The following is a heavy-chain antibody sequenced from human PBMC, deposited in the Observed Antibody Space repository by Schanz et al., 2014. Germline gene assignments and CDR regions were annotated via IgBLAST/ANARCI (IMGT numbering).Heavy chain of an antibody. CDR1: GFTFDKYA. Sequence: EVQLVESGGGLVQPGKSLRLSCAASGFTFDKYAMHWVRQDPGKGLVWVARINSVGSNTDYADSVTGRFTISRDNAKNSLFLHMNSLRAEDTAVYYCVRDILHRVYDSGSPWGQGTLVTVSS. CDR2: INSVGSNT. V-gene: IGHV3-74*02. CDR3: VRDILHRVYDSGSP. D-gene: IGHD3-10*01. J-gene: IGHJ5*02.